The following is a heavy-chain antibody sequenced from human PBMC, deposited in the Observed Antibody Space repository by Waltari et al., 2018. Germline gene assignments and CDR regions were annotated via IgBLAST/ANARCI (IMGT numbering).Heavy chain of an antibody. D-gene: IGHD6-6*01. CDR2: IYYSGST. CDR1: GGSISSYY. CDR3: GGSSSRTPNFDY. Sequence: QVQLQESGPGLVKPSETLSLTCTVSGGSISSYYWSWIRQPPGKGLEWIGYIYYSGSTNYNPSLKSRVTISVDTSKNQFSLKLSSVTAADTAVYYCGGSSSRTPNFDYWGQGTLVTVSS. V-gene: IGHV4-59*01. J-gene: IGHJ4*02.